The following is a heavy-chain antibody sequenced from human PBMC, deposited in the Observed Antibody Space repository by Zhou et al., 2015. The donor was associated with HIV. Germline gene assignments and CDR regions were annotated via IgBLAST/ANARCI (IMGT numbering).Heavy chain of an antibody. CDR1: GYTLTALS. D-gene: IGHD2-2*03. CDR2: FDPEDGKR. Sequence: QVQLVQSGAEVKKPGASVKVSCKVSGYTLTALSMHWVRQAPGKGLEWMGGFDPEDGKRIYAQKFQGRVTITADKSTSTAYMELSSLRSEDTAVYYCARGLDTVIGSYRFDYWGQGTLVTVSS. J-gene: IGHJ4*02. CDR3: ARGLDTVIGSYRFDY. V-gene: IGHV1-24*01.